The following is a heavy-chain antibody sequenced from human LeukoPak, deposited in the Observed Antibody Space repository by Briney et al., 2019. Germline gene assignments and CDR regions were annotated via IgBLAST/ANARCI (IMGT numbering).Heavy chain of an antibody. V-gene: IGHV3-21*01. CDR3: AREGCSSTSCYEGENWFDL. CDR2: FHRCSAYI. CDR1: ASTSNGFT. J-gene: IGHJ5*02. D-gene: IGHD2-2*01. Sequence: GRSLPLSCPAPASTSNGFTMTRVGRAPGQGRRWFSSFHRCSAYIYYADSVKGRFTISRDNAKNSLYLQMNSLRAEDKAVYYCAREGCSSTSCYEGENWFDLWGQGTLVTVSS.